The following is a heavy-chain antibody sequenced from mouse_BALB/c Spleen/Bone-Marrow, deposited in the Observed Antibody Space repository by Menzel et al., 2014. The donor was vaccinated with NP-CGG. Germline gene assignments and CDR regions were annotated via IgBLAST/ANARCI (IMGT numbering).Heavy chain of an antibody. V-gene: IGHV4-1*02. Sequence: EGQVVESGGGRVQPGGSLKLSYAASGFDFSRYWMSWVRQAPGKGLEWIGEINPDSSTINYTPSLKDKFIISRDNAKNTLYLQMSKVRSEDTALYYCARNWDVGFAYWGQGTLVTVSA. CDR2: INPDSSTI. CDR1: GFDFSRYW. J-gene: IGHJ3*01. CDR3: ARNWDVGFAY. D-gene: IGHD4-1*01.